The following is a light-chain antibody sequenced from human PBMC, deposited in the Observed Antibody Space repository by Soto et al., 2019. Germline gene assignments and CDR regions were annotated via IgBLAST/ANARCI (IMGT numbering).Light chain of an antibody. V-gene: IGKV3-15*01. CDR1: QSVSSN. J-gene: IGKJ2*01. CDR2: GAS. CDR3: QQYNDWPPNYT. Sequence: EIVMTQSPATLSVSLGERATLSCRASQSVSSNLAWYQQKPGQAPRLLIYGASTRATGIPARFSGSGSGTEFTLTISSLQSEDFAVYYCQQYNDWPPNYTFGQGTKLEIK.